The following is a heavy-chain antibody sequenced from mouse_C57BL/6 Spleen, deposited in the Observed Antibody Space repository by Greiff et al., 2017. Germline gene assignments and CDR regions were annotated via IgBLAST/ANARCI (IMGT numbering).Heavy chain of an antibody. CDR3: ASEGRATGYCDV. J-gene: IGHJ1*03. Sequence: VQLQQPGAELVKPGASVKMSCKASGYTFTSYWITWVKQRPGQGLAWIGDIYPGSGSTNYNETFKSKATLTVDTDSSTCYMQLSSLTSEDSAVYYGASEGRATGYCDVWGTGTTVTVSS. CDR1: GYTFTSYW. V-gene: IGHV1-55*01. CDR2: IYPGSGST.